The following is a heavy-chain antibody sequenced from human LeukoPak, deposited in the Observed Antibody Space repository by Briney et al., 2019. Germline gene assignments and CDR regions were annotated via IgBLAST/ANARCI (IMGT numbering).Heavy chain of an antibody. J-gene: IGHJ4*02. D-gene: IGHD3-22*01. V-gene: IGHV3-23*01. CDR2: ISGSGGST. CDR1: GFTFSSYG. CDR3: AKDEMYYYDSSGYFDY. Sequence: PGGTLRLSCAASGFTFSSYGMSWVRQAPGKGLEWVSAISGSGGSTYYADSVKGRFTISRDNSKNTLYLQMNSLRAEDTAVYYCAKDEMYYYDSSGYFDYWGQGTLVTVSS.